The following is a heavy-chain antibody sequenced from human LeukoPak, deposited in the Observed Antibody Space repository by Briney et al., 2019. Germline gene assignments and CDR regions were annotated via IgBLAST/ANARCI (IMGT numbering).Heavy chain of an antibody. CDR3: ARRPLLTGKFDY. CDR2: IYPGDSDT. D-gene: IGHD3-9*01. V-gene: IGHV5-51*01. J-gene: IGHJ4*02. Sequence: GESLEISGXGSGYSFTSYWIGWVRQMPGKGLEWMGIIYPGDSDTRYSPSFQGQVTISADKSISTAYLQWSSLKASDTAMYYCARRPLLTGKFDYWGQGTLVTVSS. CDR1: GYSFTSYW.